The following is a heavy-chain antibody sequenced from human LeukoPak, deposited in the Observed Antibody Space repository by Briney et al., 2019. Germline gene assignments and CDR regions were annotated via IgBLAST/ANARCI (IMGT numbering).Heavy chain of an antibody. Sequence: SETLSLTGTVSSGSISSIHYYWSWIRQPSGKGLEWIGYIYYSGSTYYNPSLQSRVTISVDTSKNQFSLKLRSVTAADTAEYYCARESTVITGQGRIFTGNYHGMDVWGHGTTVIVSS. J-gene: IGHJ6*02. V-gene: IGHV4-30-4*01. D-gene: IGHD4-23*01. CDR2: IYYSGST. CDR3: ARESTVITGQGRIFTGNYHGMDV. CDR1: SGSISSIHYY.